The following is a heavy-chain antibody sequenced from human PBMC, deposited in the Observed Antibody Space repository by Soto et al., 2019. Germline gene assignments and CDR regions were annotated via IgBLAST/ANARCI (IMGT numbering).Heavy chain of an antibody. CDR2: IYYSGST. CDR3: ALHIHDYRDAIDF. Sequence: SETLSLTCTVSGGSISSYYWSWIRQPPGKGLEWIGYIYYSGSTNYNPSLKSRVTISVDTSKNQFSLKLSSVTAADTAVYYCALHIHDYRDAIDFRGPGTMVTVSS. V-gene: IGHV4-59*08. D-gene: IGHD4-17*01. CDR1: GGSISSYY. J-gene: IGHJ3*01.